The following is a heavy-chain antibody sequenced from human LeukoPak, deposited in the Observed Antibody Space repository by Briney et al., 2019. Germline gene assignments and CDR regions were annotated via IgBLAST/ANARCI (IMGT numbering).Heavy chain of an antibody. D-gene: IGHD5-24*01. CDR1: GFTVSSSY. CDR3: ARGEDGFQTPFDC. CDR2: IYSGGTT. Sequence: PGGSLRLSCAASGFTVSSSYMTWVRQAPGKGLDWVSLIYSGGTTYYADSVKGRFTISRDTSKNTLYLQMNSLRAEDTAVYYCARGEDGFQTPFDCWGQGTLVTVSS. V-gene: IGHV3-53*01. J-gene: IGHJ5*01.